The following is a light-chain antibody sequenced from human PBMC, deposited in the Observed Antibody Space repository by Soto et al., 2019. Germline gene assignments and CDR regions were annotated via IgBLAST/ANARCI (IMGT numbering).Light chain of an antibody. CDR1: QSVSSY. Sequence: IELTQSPATLSLSPGERATLTCSASQSVSSYLAWYQQKPGQAPRLLIYDASSRTTSIPARFTCSGSGTDFTLTITSLEPEDFAVYYCQQRTTWPLTFGGGTKVEIK. CDR2: DAS. V-gene: IGKV3-11*01. J-gene: IGKJ4*01. CDR3: QQRTTWPLT.